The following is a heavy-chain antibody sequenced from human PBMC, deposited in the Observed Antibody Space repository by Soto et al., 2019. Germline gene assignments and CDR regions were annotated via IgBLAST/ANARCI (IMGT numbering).Heavy chain of an antibody. CDR2: ISGSGDST. J-gene: IGHJ4*02. D-gene: IGHD2-15*01. CDR1: GFIFRSYA. Sequence: EVQLLESGGGLVQPGESLRLSCAASGFIFRSYAMSWVRQAPGKGLEWVSAISGSGDSTNYADSVKGRFTVSRDKSKNTLYLQMNSLRAEDTAVYYCVKDIVVAGDYWGQGTLVTVSS. CDR3: VKDIVVAGDY. V-gene: IGHV3-23*01.